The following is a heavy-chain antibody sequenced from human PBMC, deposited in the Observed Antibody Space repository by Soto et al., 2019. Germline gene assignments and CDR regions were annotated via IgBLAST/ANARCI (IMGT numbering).Heavy chain of an antibody. Sequence: GGSLRLSCAASGFTFGSYGMHWVRQAPGKGLEWVAVIWYDGSNKYYADSVKGRFAISRDDSNNMVYLQMNSLKIEDTAVYYCTTDSYSSITIVRFDYWGHGTLVTVSS. CDR2: IWYDGSNK. J-gene: IGHJ4*01. CDR1: GFTFGSYG. V-gene: IGHV3-33*03. CDR3: TTDSYSSITIVRFDY. D-gene: IGHD2-2*01.